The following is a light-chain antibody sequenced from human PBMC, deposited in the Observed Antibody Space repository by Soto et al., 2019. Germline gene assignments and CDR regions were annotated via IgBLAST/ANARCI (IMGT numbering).Light chain of an antibody. J-gene: IGLJ2*01. Sequence: QSVLTQPRSVSGAPGQRVTISCTGCHPDIGAGYDVSWYQHLPGTAPKLLISGNTKRRPGVPDRFSGSKSGTSASLAITGLRAEDEAEDYCQSCDSRRSDYVVFGGGTKLTVL. CDR3: QSCDSRRSDYVV. V-gene: IGLV1-40*01. CDR1: HPDIGAGYD. CDR2: GNT.